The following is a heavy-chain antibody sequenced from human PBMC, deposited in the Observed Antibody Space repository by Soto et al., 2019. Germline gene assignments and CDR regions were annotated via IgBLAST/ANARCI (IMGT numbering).Heavy chain of an antibody. J-gene: IGHJ6*02. CDR2: ISPYTGNT. V-gene: IGHV1-18*01. D-gene: IGHD3-16*01. Sequence: QVQLVQSGDEVKKPGASVKVSCKASGYIFVNYGIAWVRQAPGQGLEWMGWISPYTGNTHSATKVQGRLTMTTDTSXSTAYMDLGSLTYDDTAVYYCVMVDNYVTPTPQDVWGQGTTVTVSS. CDR1: GYIFVNYG. CDR3: VMVDNYVTPTPQDV.